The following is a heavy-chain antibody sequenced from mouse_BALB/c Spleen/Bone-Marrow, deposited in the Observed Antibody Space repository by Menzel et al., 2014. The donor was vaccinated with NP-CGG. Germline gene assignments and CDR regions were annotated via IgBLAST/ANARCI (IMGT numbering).Heavy chain of an antibody. CDR3: ARWGYLDY. Sequence: QVHLQQPGAEFAKPGASVRLSCKASGYTFTRFYIHWVKQRPGQDLEWIGEIDPSDSYINYNQKFKGKATLTVDKSSSTAYMQLSSLTSEDSALYYCARWGYLDYWGQGTTLTVSS. D-gene: IGHD3-1*01. J-gene: IGHJ2*01. V-gene: IGHV1-69*02. CDR2: IDPSDSYI. CDR1: GYTFTRFY.